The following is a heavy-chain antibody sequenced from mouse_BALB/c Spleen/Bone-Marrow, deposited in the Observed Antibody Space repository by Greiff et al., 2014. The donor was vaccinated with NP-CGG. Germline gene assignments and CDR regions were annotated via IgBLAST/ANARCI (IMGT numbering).Heavy chain of an antibody. V-gene: IGHV14-3*02. CDR2: IDPANGNT. D-gene: IGHD2-1*01. J-gene: IGHJ3*01. Sequence: VQLQQSGAELVKPGASVKLSCTASGFNIKDTYRHWVKQRPEQGLEWIGRIDPANGNTKYDPKFQGKATITADTSSNTAYLQLSSLTSEDTAVYYCARNGNYGAWFAYWGQGTLVTVSA. CDR3: ARNGNYGAWFAY. CDR1: GFNIKDTY.